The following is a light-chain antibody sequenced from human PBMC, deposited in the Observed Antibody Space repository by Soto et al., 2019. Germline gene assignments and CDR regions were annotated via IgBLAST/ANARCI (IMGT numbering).Light chain of an antibody. J-gene: IGLJ2*01. CDR2: EVT. V-gene: IGLV2-14*01. CDR3: SSYTVSRTLL. CDR1: SSDVGGYNY. Sequence: QSALTQPASVSGSPGQSITISSTGTSSDVGGYNYVSWYQQHPGKVPRLMIYEVTRRPSGVSNRFSGSKSGNTASLTISGLQAEDEADYYCSSYTVSRTLLFGGGTKVTVL.